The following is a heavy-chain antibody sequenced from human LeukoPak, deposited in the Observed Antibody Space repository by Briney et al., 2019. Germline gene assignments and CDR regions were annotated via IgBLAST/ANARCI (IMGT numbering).Heavy chain of an antibody. V-gene: IGHV1-46*01. J-gene: IGHJ6*03. CDR1: GYTFTSYY. Sequence: GASVKVSYKASGYTFTSYYMHWVRQAPGQGLEWMGIINPSGGSTSYAQKFQGRVTMTRDTSTSTVYMELSSLRSEDTAVYYCARDFWSGYAILDYYYMDVWGKGTTVTVSS. CDR2: INPSGGST. D-gene: IGHD3-3*01. CDR3: ARDFWSGYAILDYYYMDV.